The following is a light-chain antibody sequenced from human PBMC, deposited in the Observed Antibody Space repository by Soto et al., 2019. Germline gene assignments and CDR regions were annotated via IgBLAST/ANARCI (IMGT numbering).Light chain of an antibody. CDR2: RNN. CDR3: AALDDSLSGVV. V-gene: IGLV1-47*01. Sequence: QSVLTQPPSASGTPGQRVTISCSGSSSNNGSNYVYWYQQLPGTAPKLLIYRNNQRPSGVPDRFSGSKSGTSASLAISGLRSEDEADYYCAALDDSLSGVVFGGGTKLTVL. J-gene: IGLJ2*01. CDR1: SSNNGSNY.